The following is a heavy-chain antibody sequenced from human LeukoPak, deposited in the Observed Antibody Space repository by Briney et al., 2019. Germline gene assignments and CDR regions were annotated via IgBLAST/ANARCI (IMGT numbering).Heavy chain of an antibody. CDR2: ISYDGSNK. CDR1: GFTFSSYA. J-gene: IGHJ4*02. D-gene: IGHD3-10*01. Sequence: PGRSLRLSCAASGFTFSSYAMHWVRQAPGKGLEWVAVISYDGSNKYYADSVKGRFTISRDNSKNTLYLQMNSLRAEDTAVCYCARDGIGELLGPYDYWGQGTLVTVSS. CDR3: ARDGIGELLGPYDY. V-gene: IGHV3-30*04.